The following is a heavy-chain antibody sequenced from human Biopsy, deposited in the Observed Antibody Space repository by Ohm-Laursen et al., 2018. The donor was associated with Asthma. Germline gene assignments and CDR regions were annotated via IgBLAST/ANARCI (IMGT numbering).Heavy chain of an antibody. V-gene: IGHV4-34*01. CDR1: GGSFSGYY. CDR2: INHSGST. CDR3: ARGPNYHGSGRAPIGMDV. D-gene: IGHD3-10*01. J-gene: IGHJ6*02. Sequence: SETLSLTCVVYGGSFSGYYWSWIRQRPGKGLEWIGEINHSGSTNYNPSLKSRVTISVDTYKNQFSLKLSSVTAADTGVYYCARGPNYHGSGRAPIGMDVWGQGTTVTVSS.